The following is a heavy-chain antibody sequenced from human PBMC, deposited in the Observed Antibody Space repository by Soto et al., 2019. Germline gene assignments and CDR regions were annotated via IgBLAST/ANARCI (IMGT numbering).Heavy chain of an antibody. CDR1: GFTFNNYA. Sequence: EVQLLESGGGLVQPGGSLRLSCAASGFTFNNYAMTWVRQAPGKGLEWVSGISGSGGSTYYADSVKGRFTISRDNSKNTLYLQMNSLRAEDTAIYYCAKGYSSHWYDAFDIWGQGTMVTVSS. CDR2: ISGSGGST. V-gene: IGHV3-23*01. D-gene: IGHD6-13*01. CDR3: AKGYSSHWYDAFDI. J-gene: IGHJ3*02.